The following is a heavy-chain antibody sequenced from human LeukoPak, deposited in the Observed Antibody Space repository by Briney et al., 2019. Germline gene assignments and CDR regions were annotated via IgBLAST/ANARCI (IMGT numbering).Heavy chain of an antibody. Sequence: GGSLRLSYAGSGFALKSYSLSWVRQAPGKGLEWVSSISSTSAYIYYADSVKGRFTISRDNVDNVVYLQMNGLGAEDTAVYYCARVAVSGPTGWFDSWGQGTLVIVSS. CDR2: ISSTSAYI. CDR1: GFALKSYS. D-gene: IGHD2-8*02. J-gene: IGHJ5*01. V-gene: IGHV3-21*01. CDR3: ARVAVSGPTGWFDS.